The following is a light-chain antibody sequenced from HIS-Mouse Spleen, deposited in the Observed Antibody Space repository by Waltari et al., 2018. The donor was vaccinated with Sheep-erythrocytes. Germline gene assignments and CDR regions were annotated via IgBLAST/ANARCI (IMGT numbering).Light chain of an antibody. V-gene: IGLV1-51*01. CDR3: GTWDSSLSAGV. CDR2: DNN. Sequence: QSVLTQPPSVSAAPGQKVTISCSGSSSNIGNNYVSWYQQLPGTAPKLLIYDNNKRPSGIPDRFSGYKSDTSATLGITGLQTGDEADYYCGTWDSSLSAGVFGGGTKLTVL. J-gene: IGLJ3*02. CDR1: SSNIGNNY.